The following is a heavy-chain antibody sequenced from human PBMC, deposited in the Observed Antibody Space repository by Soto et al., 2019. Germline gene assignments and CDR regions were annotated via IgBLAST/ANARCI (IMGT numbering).Heavy chain of an antibody. CDR2: INPNSGGT. D-gene: IGHD2-21*01. CDR1: GGTFSSYA. CDR3: ARDDWDQHFDY. Sequence: ASVKVSCKASGGTFSSYAISWVRQAPGQGLEWMGWINPNSGGTNYAQKFQGRVTMTRDKSISTAYMELSRLRSDDTAVYYCARDDWDQHFDYWGQGTLVTVSS. V-gene: IGHV1-2*02. J-gene: IGHJ4*02.